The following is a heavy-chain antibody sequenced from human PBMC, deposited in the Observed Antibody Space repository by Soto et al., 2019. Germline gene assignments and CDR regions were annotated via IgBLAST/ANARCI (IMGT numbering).Heavy chain of an antibody. CDR1: GFTFSSYA. J-gene: IGHJ3*02. V-gene: IGHV3-23*01. Sequence: GGSLRLSCAASGFTFSSYAMSWVRQAPGKGLEWVSAIRGSGGSTYYADSGMDRFTISRDNSKNTPYLQMNSLRAEDAAVDYCWKASGLYSSSSHAFDIWGQGTMVTVSS. D-gene: IGHD6-6*01. CDR2: IRGSGGST. CDR3: WKASGLYSSSSHAFDI.